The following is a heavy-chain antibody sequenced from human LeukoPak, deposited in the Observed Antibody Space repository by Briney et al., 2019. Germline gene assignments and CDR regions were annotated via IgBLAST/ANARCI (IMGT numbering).Heavy chain of an antibody. CDR1: GYTFTSYG. D-gene: IGHD3-22*01. CDR3: AREVPYDSSRYYQPFDY. V-gene: IGHV1-18*01. J-gene: IGHJ4*02. CDR2: ISAYNGNT. Sequence: ASVKVSCKGSGYTFTSYGISWVGQAPGQGGEGRGWISAYNGNTNYAQKLQGRGTMTTDTYTSTAYMELRSLRSDDTAVYYCAREVPYDSSRYYQPFDYWGQGTLVTVSS.